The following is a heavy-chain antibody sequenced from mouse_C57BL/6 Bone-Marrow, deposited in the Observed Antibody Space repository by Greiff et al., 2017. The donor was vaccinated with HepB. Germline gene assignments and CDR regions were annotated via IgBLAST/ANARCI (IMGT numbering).Heavy chain of an antibody. CDR2: IHPNSGST. CDR1: GYTFTSYW. CDR3: ARRVFYWYFDV. V-gene: IGHV1-64*01. Sequence: QVQLQQPGAELVKPGASVKLSCKASGYTFTSYWMHWVKQRPGQGLEWIGMIHPNSGSTNYNEKFKSKATLTVEKSASPAYMQLSSLTSEDSAVYYGARRVFYWYFDVWGTGTTVTVSS. J-gene: IGHJ1*03.